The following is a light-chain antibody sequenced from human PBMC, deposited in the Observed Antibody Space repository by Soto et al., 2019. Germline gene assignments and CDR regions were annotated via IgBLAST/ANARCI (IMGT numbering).Light chain of an antibody. V-gene: IGLV1-44*01. CDR1: SSNIGSNT. Sequence: QSVLTQPPSASGTPGQRVTISSSGSSSNIGSNTVNWYQHLPGTAPKLLIRSNDQRPSGVPDRFSGSKSGTSASLAISGLRSEDEAYYYCAAWDDSLYDYVFGTGTKLTVL. J-gene: IGLJ1*01. CDR2: SND. CDR3: AAWDDSLYDYV.